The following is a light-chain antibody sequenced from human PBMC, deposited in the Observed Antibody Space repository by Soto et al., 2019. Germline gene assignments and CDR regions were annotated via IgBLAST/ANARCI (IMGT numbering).Light chain of an antibody. CDR2: GAS. V-gene: IGKV3-11*01. J-gene: IGKJ5*01. CDR3: QLYGISPQ. Sequence: EVVLTQSPSTLSFSPLERSTLSCRASENVRTFVDWYQQKPGQAPRLLIHGASNRATGIPARFSGSGSGTDFTLTINRLEPEDFAVYYCQLYGISPQFGQGTRLEIK. CDR1: ENVRTF.